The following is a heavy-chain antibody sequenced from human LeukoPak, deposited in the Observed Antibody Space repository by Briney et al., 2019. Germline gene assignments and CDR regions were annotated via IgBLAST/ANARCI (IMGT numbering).Heavy chain of an antibody. CDR1: GGSISSYY. D-gene: IGHD5-12*01. CDR2: IYYSGST. J-gene: IGHJ4*02. Sequence: SETLSLTCTVSGGSISSYYWSWIRQPPGKGLEWIGYIYYSGSTNYNPSLKSRVTISVDTSKNQFSLKLSSVTAADTAVYYCARDPGGYYFDCWGQGTLVTVSS. CDR3: ARDPGGYYFDC. V-gene: IGHV4-59*01.